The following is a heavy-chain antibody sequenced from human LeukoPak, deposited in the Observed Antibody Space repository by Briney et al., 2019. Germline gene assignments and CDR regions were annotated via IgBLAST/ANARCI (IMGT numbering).Heavy chain of an antibody. J-gene: IGHJ4*02. Sequence: SVKVSCKXSGGTFSSYAISWVRQAPGQGLEWMGRIIPIFGTANYAQKFQGRVTITTDESTSTAYMELSSLRSEDTAVYYCAIGFGEYYFDYWGQGTLVTVSS. V-gene: IGHV1-69*05. CDR3: AIGFGEYYFDY. CDR1: GGTFSSYA. CDR2: IIPIFGTA. D-gene: IGHD3-10*01.